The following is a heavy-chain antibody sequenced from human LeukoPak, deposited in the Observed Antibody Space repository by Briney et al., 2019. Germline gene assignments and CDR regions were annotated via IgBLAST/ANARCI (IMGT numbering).Heavy chain of an antibody. V-gene: IGHV4-59*01. CDR3: ARALSGTYGLFQH. J-gene: IGHJ1*01. CDR1: GGPISNYY. CDR2: IYYSGST. Sequence: PSETLSLTCTVSGGPISNYYWSWIRQPPGKGLEWIGYIYYSGSTYYNPSLRSRVTISVDTSKNQFSLNLNSVTAADTAVYYCARALSGTYGLFQHWGQGTLVTVSS. D-gene: IGHD1-26*01.